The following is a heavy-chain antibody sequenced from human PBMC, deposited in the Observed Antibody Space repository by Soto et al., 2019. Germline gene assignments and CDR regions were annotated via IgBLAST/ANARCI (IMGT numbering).Heavy chain of an antibody. CDR2: INHSGST. V-gene: IGHV4-34*01. D-gene: IGHD2-2*01. CDR1: GGSFSGYY. J-gene: IGHJ6*02. CDR3: GGDIAVVPAAISRYGMDV. Sequence: QVQLQQWGAGLLKPSETLSLTCAVYGGSFSGYYWSWIRQPPGKGLEWIGEINHSGSTNYNPSLKSRVTISVDTSKNQFSLKLSSVTAADTAVYYCGGDIAVVPAAISRYGMDVWGQGTTVTVSS.